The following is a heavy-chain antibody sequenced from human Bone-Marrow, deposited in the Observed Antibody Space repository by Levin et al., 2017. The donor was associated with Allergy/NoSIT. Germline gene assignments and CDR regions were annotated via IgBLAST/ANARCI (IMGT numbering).Heavy chain of an antibody. CDR1: GFT. V-gene: IGHV3-66*01. CDR2: IYSGGGT. CDR3: ANVGMVGLDFDY. Sequence: PGGSLRLSCAASGFTMSWVRQAPGTGLEWVSVIYSGGGTYYADSVKGRFTISRDKSKKTLFLQMNSLRAEDTAVYYCANVGMVGLDFDYWGQGTLVTVSS. J-gene: IGHJ4*02. D-gene: IGHD3/OR15-3a*01.